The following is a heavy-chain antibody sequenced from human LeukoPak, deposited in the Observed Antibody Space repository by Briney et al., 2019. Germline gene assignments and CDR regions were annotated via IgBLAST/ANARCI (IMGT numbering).Heavy chain of an antibody. D-gene: IGHD2-15*01. J-gene: IGHJ4*02. CDR1: GFTFSDYY. CDR3: AKAYSQGGYFDY. CDR2: ISSSGSTI. Sequence: PGGSLRLSCAASGFTFSDYYMSWIRQAPGKGLEWVSYISSSGSTIYYADSVKGRFTISRDNAEKSLYLQMNSLRAEDTAVYYCAKAYSQGGYFDYWGQGTLVTVSS. V-gene: IGHV3-11*04.